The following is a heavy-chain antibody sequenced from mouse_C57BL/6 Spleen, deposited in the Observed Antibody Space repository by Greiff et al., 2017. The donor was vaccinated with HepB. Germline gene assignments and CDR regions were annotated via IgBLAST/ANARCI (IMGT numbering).Heavy chain of an antibody. Sequence: EVQLQESGPGLVKPSQSLSLTCSVTGYSITSGYYWNWIRQFPGNKLEWMGYISYDGSNNYNPSLKNRISITRDPSKNHFFLQLNSVTTEDTATYYCARDRGTLFAYWGQGTLVTFSA. J-gene: IGHJ3*01. CDR1: GYSITSGYY. V-gene: IGHV3-6*01. CDR3: ARDRGTLFAY. CDR2: ISYDGSN.